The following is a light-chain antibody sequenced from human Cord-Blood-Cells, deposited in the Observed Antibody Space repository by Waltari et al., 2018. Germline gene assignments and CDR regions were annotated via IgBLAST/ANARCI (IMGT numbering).Light chain of an antibody. CDR1: QSISSY. V-gene: IGKV1-39*01. J-gene: IGKJ1*01. CDR3: QQSYRTPPT. CDR2: AAS. Sequence: DIQMTQSPSSLSASVGDRVNITGRASQSISSYLNWYQQKPGKAPKLLIYAASSLQSGVPSRFSGSGSGTDFTLTISSLQPEDFATYYCQQSYRTPPTFGQGTKVEIK.